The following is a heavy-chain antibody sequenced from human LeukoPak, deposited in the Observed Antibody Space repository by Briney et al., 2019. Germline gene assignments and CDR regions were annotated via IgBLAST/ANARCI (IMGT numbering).Heavy chain of an antibody. Sequence: SETLSLTCTVSGGSISSGDYYWSWIRQPPGKGLEWIGYIYYSGSTYYNPSLKSRVIISVDTSKNQFSLKLSSVTAADTAVYYCARVGRAYDILTGYYHNWFDPWGQETLVTVSS. CDR2: IYYSGST. J-gene: IGHJ5*02. V-gene: IGHV4-30-4*01. CDR3: ARVGRAYDILTGYYHNWFDP. CDR1: GGSISSGDYY. D-gene: IGHD3-9*01.